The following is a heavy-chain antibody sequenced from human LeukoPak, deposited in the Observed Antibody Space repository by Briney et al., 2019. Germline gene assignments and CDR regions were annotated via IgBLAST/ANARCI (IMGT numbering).Heavy chain of an antibody. CDR1: GGSISSSSYY. CDR2: IYYSGST. D-gene: IGHD2-2*01. Sequence: SETLSLTCTVSGGSISSSSYYWGWIRQPPGKGLEWIGSIYYSGSTYYNPSLKSRVTISVDTSKNQFSLKLSSVTAADTAVYYCARHRYCSSTSRYRSTPLFFGVVFHYFDYWGQGTLVTVSS. J-gene: IGHJ4*02. V-gene: IGHV4-39*01. CDR3: ARHRYCSSTSRYRSTPLFFGVVFHYFDY.